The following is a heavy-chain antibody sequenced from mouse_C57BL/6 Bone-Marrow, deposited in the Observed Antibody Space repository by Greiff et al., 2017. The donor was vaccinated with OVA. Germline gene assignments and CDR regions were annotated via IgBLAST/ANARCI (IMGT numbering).Heavy chain of an antibody. CDR1: DSEVFPIAY. CDR3: ARGDLYYGSSYYAMDY. J-gene: IGHJ4*01. CDR2: ILPSIGRT. Sequence: QVQLKQSGSELRSPGSSVKLSCKDFDSEVFPIAYMSWVRQKPGHGFEWIGGILPSIGRTISGEKFEDKATLDADTLSNTAYLELNSLTSEDSAIYYCARGDLYYGSSYYAMDYWGQGTSVTVSS. V-gene: IGHV15-2*01. D-gene: IGHD1-1*01.